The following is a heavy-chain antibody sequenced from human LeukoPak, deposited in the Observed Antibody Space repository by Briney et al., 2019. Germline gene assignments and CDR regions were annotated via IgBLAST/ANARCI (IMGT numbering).Heavy chain of an antibody. CDR3: ARDLNLPDAFDV. D-gene: IGHD1-14*01. CDR2: VWYDGGNK. J-gene: IGHJ3*01. CDR1: GFTFSAYG. Sequence: GGSLRLSLAASGFTFSAYGMHWVRQAPGKGLEWVAVVWYDGGNKYYADSVKGRFTVSRDNSKNTLYLQMNSLRVEDTALYYCARDLNLPDAFDVWGQGTMVTVSS. V-gene: IGHV3-33*01.